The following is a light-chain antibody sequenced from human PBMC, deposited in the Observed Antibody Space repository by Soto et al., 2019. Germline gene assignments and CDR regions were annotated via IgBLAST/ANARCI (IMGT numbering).Light chain of an antibody. J-gene: IGLJ1*01. CDR1: SSDVGGYNY. CDR3: NSYTSSRTRV. V-gene: IGLV2-14*01. CDR2: DVS. Sequence: QSALTQPASVSGSPGQSITISCTGTSSDVGGYNYVSWYQQHPGKAPKLMIYDVSNRPSGVSNRFSGSKSGNTASLTISGLQAEDEADYYCNSYTSSRTRVFGTGTKLTVL.